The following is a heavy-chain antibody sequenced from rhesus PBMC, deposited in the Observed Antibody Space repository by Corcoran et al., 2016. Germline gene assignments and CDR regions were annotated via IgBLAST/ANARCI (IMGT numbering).Heavy chain of an antibody. Sequence: VQLVESGGGLVKPGGSLRLSCVASGFTFSSYEMHWVRQAPGKGLEWVSVISESGGTKYYADSVKGRFTISRENAKNSLFLQMNSLRAEDTAVYYCTRVGRWLAHTYFDYWGQGVLVTVSS. D-gene: IGHD6-37*01. J-gene: IGHJ4*01. CDR3: TRVGRWLAHTYFDY. CDR2: ISESGGTK. CDR1: GFTFSSYE. V-gene: IGHV3-100*02.